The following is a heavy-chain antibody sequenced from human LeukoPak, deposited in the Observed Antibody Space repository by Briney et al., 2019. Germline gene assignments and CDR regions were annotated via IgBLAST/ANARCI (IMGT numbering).Heavy chain of an antibody. CDR1: GFTFSSYA. D-gene: IGHD3-22*01. Sequence: GGSLRLSCAASGFTFSSYAMSWVRQAPGKGLEWVSAISGSGGSTYYADSVKGRFTIFRDNSKNTLYLQMNSLRAEDTAVYYCAKPSRITMISYYFDYWGQGTLVTVSS. CDR2: ISGSGGST. V-gene: IGHV3-23*01. CDR3: AKPSRITMISYYFDY. J-gene: IGHJ4*02.